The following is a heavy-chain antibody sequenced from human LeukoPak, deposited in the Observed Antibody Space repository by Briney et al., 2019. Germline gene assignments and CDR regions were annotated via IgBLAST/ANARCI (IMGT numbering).Heavy chain of an antibody. CDR3: AKGVTTVVPDGFDI. CDR2: IEQDGSHK. D-gene: IGHD4-23*01. CDR1: GFTFSNYW. J-gene: IGHJ3*02. Sequence: PGGSLRLSCAASGFTFSNYWMTWVRQAPGKGLECVALIEQDGSHKYYMDSVKGRFTISRDNAKNSLFLQMNSLRAEDMALYYCAKGVTTVVPDGFDIWGQGTKVTVSS. V-gene: IGHV3-7*03.